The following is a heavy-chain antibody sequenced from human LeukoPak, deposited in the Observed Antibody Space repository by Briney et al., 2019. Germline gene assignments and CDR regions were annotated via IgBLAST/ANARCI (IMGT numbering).Heavy chain of an antibody. D-gene: IGHD6-19*01. V-gene: IGHV1-8*01. CDR2: MNPNSGNT. Sequence: ASVKVSYKASGYTFTSYDINWVRQATGQGLEWMGWMNPNSGNTGYAQKFQGRVTITRNTSIATAYMELKSLRSEDTAVYYCARGYSSGWYLDYWGQGTLVTVSS. J-gene: IGHJ4*02. CDR3: ARGYSSGWYLDY. CDR1: GYTFTSYD.